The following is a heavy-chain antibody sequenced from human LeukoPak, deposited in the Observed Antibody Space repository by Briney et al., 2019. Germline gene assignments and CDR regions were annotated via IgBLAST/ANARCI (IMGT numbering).Heavy chain of an antibody. Sequence: GASVKVSCKASGYTFTGYYMHWVRQAPGQGLEWMGWINPNSGGTNYAQKFQGRVTMTRDTSISTAYMELSRLRSDDTAVYYCARSSSPSRWELPRDDAFDIWGQGTMVTVSS. V-gene: IGHV1-2*02. J-gene: IGHJ3*02. CDR3: ARSSSPSRWELPRDDAFDI. CDR2: INPNSGGT. CDR1: GYTFTGYY. D-gene: IGHD1-26*01.